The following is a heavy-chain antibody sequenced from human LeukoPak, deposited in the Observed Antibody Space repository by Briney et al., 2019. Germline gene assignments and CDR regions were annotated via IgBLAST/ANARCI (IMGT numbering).Heavy chain of an antibody. D-gene: IGHD5-12*01. V-gene: IGHV3-23*01. CDR2: ISGSGGST. J-gene: IGHJ4*02. CDR3: AKSYRYSGCDFGDSFDY. Sequence: PGGSLRLSCAASGFTFSSYAMSWVRQAPGKGLEWVSAISGSGGSTYYADSVKGRFTISRDNSKNTLYLQMNSLRAEDTAVYYCAKSYRYSGCDFGDSFDYWGQGTLVTVSS. CDR1: GFTFSSYA.